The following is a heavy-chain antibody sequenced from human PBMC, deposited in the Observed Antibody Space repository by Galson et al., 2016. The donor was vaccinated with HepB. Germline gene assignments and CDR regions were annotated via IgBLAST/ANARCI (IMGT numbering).Heavy chain of an antibody. CDR3: ARDAGYRDYDY. V-gene: IGHV1-3*01. D-gene: IGHD6-13*01. Sequence: SVKVSCKASGYTFTNYAIHWVRQAPGQRLEWMGWINPGNGDTKYSQKFQGRVTITRDPSARTAYMELSGLRSEDTAMYYCARDAGYRDYDYWGQGTLVIVSS. CDR2: INPGNGDT. J-gene: IGHJ4*02. CDR1: GYTFTNYA.